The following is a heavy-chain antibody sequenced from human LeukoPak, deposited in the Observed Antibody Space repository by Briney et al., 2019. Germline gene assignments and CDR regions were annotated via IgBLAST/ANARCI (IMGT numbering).Heavy chain of an antibody. CDR2: IKSKTDGGTT. Sequence: GGSLRLSCAASGFTFSNAWMSWVRQAPGKGLEWVGRIKSKTDGGTTDYAAPVKGRFTISRDDSKNTLYLQMNSLKTEDTAVYYCTRAGRYYDPFDYWGQGTLVTVSS. D-gene: IGHD3-22*01. J-gene: IGHJ4*02. V-gene: IGHV3-15*01. CDR1: GFTFSNAW. CDR3: TRAGRYYDPFDY.